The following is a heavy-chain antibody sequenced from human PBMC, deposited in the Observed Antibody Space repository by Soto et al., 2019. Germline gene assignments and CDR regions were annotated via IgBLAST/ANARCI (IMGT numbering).Heavy chain of an antibody. CDR2: INAGNGNT. CDR1: GYTFTSYG. CDR3: ASESYGGEFDY. J-gene: IGHJ4*02. D-gene: IGHD4-17*01. V-gene: IGHV1-3*01. Sequence: ASVKVSCKASGYTFTSYGITWVRQAPGQRLEWMGWINAGNGNTKYSQKFQGRVTITRDTSASTAYMELSSLRSEDTAVYYCASESYGGEFDYWGQGTLVTVSS.